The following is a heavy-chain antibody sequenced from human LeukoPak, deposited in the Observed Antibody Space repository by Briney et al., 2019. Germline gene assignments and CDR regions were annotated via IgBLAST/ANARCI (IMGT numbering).Heavy chain of an antibody. V-gene: IGHV1-69*05. Sequence: ASVKVSCKASGGTFSSYAISWVRQAPGQGLEWMGGIIPIFGTANYAQKFQGRVTITTDESTSTAYMELSSLRSEDTAVYYCARDLMRYCSSTSCYTPGYWGQGTLVTVSS. D-gene: IGHD2-2*02. J-gene: IGHJ4*02. CDR1: GGTFSSYA. CDR3: ARDLMRYCSSTSCYTPGY. CDR2: IIPIFGTA.